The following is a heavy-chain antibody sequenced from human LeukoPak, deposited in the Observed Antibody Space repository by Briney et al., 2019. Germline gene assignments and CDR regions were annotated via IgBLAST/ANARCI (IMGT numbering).Heavy chain of an antibody. CDR3: ARDLYSSLSGFDY. CDR2: IYYSGST. D-gene: IGHD6-6*01. CDR1: GGSISSYY. Sequence: SETLSLTCTVSGGSISSYYWSWIRQPPGKGLEWIGYIYYSGSTNYNPSLKSRVTISVDTSKNQFSLKLSSVTAADTAVYYCARDLYSSLSGFDYWGQGTLVTVSS. J-gene: IGHJ4*02. V-gene: IGHV4-59*01.